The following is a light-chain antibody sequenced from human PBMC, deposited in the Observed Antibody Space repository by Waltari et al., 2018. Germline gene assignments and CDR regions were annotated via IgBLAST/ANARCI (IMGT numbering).Light chain of an antibody. CDR3: QQYDNWPPWT. CDR1: QSVSTN. Sequence: EVVMTQSPATLSVSPGQRATLSCRASQSVSTNVAWYQQKPGQAPRLLIYGASTRATDIPARFSCSGSGTEFSLTISSLQSEDFAGYFCQQYDNWPPWTFGQGTKVEIK. CDR2: GAS. J-gene: IGKJ1*01. V-gene: IGKV3-15*01.